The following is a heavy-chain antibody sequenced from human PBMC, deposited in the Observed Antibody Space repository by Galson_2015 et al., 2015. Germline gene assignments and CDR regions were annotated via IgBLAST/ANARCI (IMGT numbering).Heavy chain of an antibody. CDR2: INSDGSST. Sequence: SLRLSCAASGFTFSSYWMHWVRHAPGKGLVWVSRINSDGSSTSYADSVKGRFTISRDNAQNTLYLQMNSLRAEDTAVYYCARGVDIVVVPAANPIFVGYFDYWGQGTLVTVSS. CDR3: ARGVDIVVVPAANPIFVGYFDY. V-gene: IGHV3-74*01. D-gene: IGHD2-2*01. J-gene: IGHJ4*02. CDR1: GFTFSSYW.